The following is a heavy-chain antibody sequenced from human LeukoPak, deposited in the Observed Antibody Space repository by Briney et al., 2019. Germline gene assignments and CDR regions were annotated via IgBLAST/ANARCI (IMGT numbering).Heavy chain of an antibody. Sequence: GGSLRLSCAASGFTFSSYWMSWVRQATGKGLEWVANIKQDGSEEYYVDSVKGRFTISRDNAKNSLYLQMNSLRAEDTAVYYCARGIVATIDYFDYWGQGTLVTVSS. D-gene: IGHD5-12*01. CDR2: IKQDGSEE. CDR1: GFTFSSYW. CDR3: ARGIVATIDYFDY. J-gene: IGHJ4*02. V-gene: IGHV3-7*03.